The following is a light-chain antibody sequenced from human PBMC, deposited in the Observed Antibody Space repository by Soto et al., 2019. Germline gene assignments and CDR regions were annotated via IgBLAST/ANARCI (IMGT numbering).Light chain of an antibody. J-gene: IGLJ1*01. CDR2: SNN. CDR3: AAWDDSPYV. CDR1: SSNIGSNT. Sequence: QSALTQPPSASRTPGQMVTIYCSGSSSNIGSNTVNWYQQLPGTAPKLLIYSNNQRPSGVPDRFSGSKSGTSASLAISGLQSEDEADYYCAAWDDSPYVFGTGTKVTVL. V-gene: IGLV1-44*01.